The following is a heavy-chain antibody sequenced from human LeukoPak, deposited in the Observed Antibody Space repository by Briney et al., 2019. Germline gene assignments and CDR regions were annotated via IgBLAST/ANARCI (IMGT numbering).Heavy chain of an antibody. J-gene: IGHJ3*02. CDR3: AREKMFRAFDI. V-gene: IGHV4-34*01. Sequence: ASETLSLTCAVYGGSFSGYYWSWIRQPPGKGLEWIGEINHSGSTNYNPSLKSRVTISVDTSKNQFSPKLSSVTAADTAVYYCAREKMFRAFDIWGQGTMVTASS. CDR2: INHSGST. CDR1: GGSFSGYY. D-gene: IGHD3-10*02.